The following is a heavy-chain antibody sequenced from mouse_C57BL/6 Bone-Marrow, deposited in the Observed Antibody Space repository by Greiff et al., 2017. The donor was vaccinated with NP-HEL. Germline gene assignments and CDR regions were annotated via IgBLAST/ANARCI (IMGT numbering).Heavy chain of an antibody. CDR1: GYAFTSSW. CDR3: ARPTRNSTAGVASDY. V-gene: IGHV1-82*01. Sequence: VQLQQSGPELVKPGASVKLSCKASGYAFTSSWMHWVKQRPGQGLEWIGRIYPGDGDTNYNGKFKGKATLTADKSSSTAYMQLSSLTSEDSAVYVCARPTRNSTAGVASDYWGQGTTLTVAS. CDR2: IYPGDGDT. J-gene: IGHJ2*01. D-gene: IGHD1-1*01.